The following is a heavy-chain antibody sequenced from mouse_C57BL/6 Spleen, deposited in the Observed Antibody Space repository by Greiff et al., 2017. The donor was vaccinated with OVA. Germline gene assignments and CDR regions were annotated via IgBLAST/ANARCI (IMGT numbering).Heavy chain of an antibody. CDR1: GFTIKDYY. Sequence: EVKLLEPGAELVRPGASVKLSCTASGFTIKDYYMHWVKQRPEQGLEWIGWIDPENGDTESASKFQGKATITVDTSSNTAYLQLSSLTSDDSAVYYGTTRGYGDDYWGQGTTLTVS. D-gene: IGHD1-1*01. V-gene: IGHV14-4*01. CDR2: IDPENGDT. J-gene: IGHJ2*01. CDR3: TTRGYGDDY.